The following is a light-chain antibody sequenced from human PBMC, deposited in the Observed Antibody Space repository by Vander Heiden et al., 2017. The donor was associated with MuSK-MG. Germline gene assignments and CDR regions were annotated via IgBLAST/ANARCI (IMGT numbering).Light chain of an antibody. Sequence: EFVLTPSPGTLSLSPGERATLSCRASQSVSSSYLAWYQQKPGQAPRLLIYGASSRATGIPDRFSGSGSGTDFTLTLSRLEPEDFAVYYCQQYGSSLFTFGPGTKVDIK. CDR1: QSVSSSY. CDR2: GAS. CDR3: QQYGSSLFT. V-gene: IGKV3-20*01. J-gene: IGKJ3*01.